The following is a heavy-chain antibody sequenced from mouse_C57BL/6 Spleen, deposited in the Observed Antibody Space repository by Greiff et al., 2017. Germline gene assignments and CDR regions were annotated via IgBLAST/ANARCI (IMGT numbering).Heavy chain of an antibody. CDR1: GYTFTSYW. V-gene: IGHV1-50*01. Sequence: QVQLQQPGAELVKPGASVKLSCKASGYTFTSYWMQWVKQRPGQGLEWIGEIDPSDSYTNYNQKFKGKATLTVDTSSSTAYMQLSSLTSEDSAVYYCARGNSPYYDGSCYLDYWGQGTSLTVSS. CDR3: ARGNSPYYDGSCYLDY. J-gene: IGHJ2*02. CDR2: IDPSDSYT. D-gene: IGHD1-1*01.